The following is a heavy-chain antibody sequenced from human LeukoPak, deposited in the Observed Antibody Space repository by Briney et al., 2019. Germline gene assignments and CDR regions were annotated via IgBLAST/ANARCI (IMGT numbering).Heavy chain of an antibody. CDR3: AKDAPGTPGYYYYYGMDV. D-gene: IGHD6-13*01. J-gene: IGHJ6*02. V-gene: IGHV3-7*01. Sequence: GGSLRLSCAASGFTFSNYWMSWVRQAPGKGLEWVANMKEDGGEINYVDSVTGRFTISRDNSKNTLYLQMNSLRAEDTAVYYCAKDAPGTPGYYYYYGMDVWGQGTTVTVSS. CDR1: GFTFSNYW. CDR2: MKEDGGEI.